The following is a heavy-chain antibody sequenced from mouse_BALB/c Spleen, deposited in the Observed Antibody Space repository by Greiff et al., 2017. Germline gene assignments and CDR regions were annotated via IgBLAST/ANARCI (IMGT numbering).Heavy chain of an antibody. Sequence: EVQLQQSGPELVKPGASVKMSCKASGYTFTSYVMHWVKQKPGQGLEWIGYINPNNGGTIYNQKFKGKATLTVDKSSSTAYMELRSLTSEDTAVYYCARRWFNGFDYWGQGTSVTVSS. V-gene: IGHV1-18*01. CDR2: INPNNGGT. CDR1: GYTFTSYV. D-gene: IGHD2-3*01. CDR3: ARRWFNGFDY. J-gene: IGHJ4*01.